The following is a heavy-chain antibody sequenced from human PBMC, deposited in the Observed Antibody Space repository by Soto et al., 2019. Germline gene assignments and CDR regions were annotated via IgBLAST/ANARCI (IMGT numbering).Heavy chain of an antibody. CDR3: ATGLGSNWNQFDY. V-gene: IGHV1-24*01. D-gene: IGHD1-1*01. CDR1: GYTLTELS. J-gene: IGHJ4*02. Sequence: ASVKVSCKVSGYTLTELSMHWVRQAPGKGLEWRGGFDPEDGETIYAQKFQGRVTMTEDTSTDTAYMELSSLRSEDTAVYYCATGLGSNWNQFDYWGQGTLVTVSS. CDR2: FDPEDGET.